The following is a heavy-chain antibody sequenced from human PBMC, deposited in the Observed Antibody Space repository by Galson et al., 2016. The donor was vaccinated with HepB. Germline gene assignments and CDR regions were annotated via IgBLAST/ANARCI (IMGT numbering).Heavy chain of an antibody. CDR2: IYWNDDK. CDR1: GVSLRVSGAG. V-gene: IGHV2-5*01. J-gene: IGHJ3*02. Sequence: PALVKPTQTLTLTCTLSGVSLRVSGAGVGWIRQPPGKALEWLALIYWNDDKRYSPSLKSSLTITKDRSKTQVVLRMTNMDPEDTAVYFCASRRKHDLWAFDIWGQGTMVTVSS. D-gene: IGHD3-3*01. CDR3: ASRRKHDLWAFDI.